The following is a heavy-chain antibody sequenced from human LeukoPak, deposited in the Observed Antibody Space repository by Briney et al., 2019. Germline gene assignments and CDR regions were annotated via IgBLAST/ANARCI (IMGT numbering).Heavy chain of an antibody. V-gene: IGHV3-23*01. CDR1: GFTLSSYA. J-gene: IGHJ6*02. Sequence: PGGPLRLSCAASGFTLSSYAMSWVRQAPGKGLEWVSAISGSGGSTYYADSVKGRFTISRDNSRNTLYLQMNSLRAEDTAVYYCAKDEPYYDFWSGYYDPPSGYGMDVWGQGTTVTVSS. CDR3: AKDEPYYDFWSGYYDPPSGYGMDV. CDR2: ISGSGGST. D-gene: IGHD3-3*01.